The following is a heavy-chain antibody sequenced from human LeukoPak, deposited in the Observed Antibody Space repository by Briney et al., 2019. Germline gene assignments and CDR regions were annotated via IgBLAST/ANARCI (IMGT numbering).Heavy chain of an antibody. CDR1: GGSISSGGYS. V-gene: IGHV4-30-2*01. CDR2: IYHSGST. J-gene: IGHJ4*02. D-gene: IGHD6-13*01. Sequence: SQTLSLTCAVSGGSISSGGYSWSWLRQPPGKGLEWIGYIYHSGSTYYNPSLKSRVTMSVDTSKNQFSLKLSSVTAADTAVYYCARDPGSSWYYFDYWGQGTLVTVSS. CDR3: ARDPGSSWYYFDY.